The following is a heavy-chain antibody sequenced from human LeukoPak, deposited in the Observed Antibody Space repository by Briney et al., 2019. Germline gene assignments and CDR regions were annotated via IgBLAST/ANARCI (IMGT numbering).Heavy chain of an antibody. J-gene: IGHJ3*01. Sequence: GGSLRLSCAASGFTFSSYAMTWVRQAPGKELEWVSSITGNGRGTSYGDSVRGRFTVSRDNSKNTLYLQTNSLRAEDTALYYCGMDPNGDYVGAFDFWGQGTLVTVSS. D-gene: IGHD4-17*01. CDR1: GFTFSSYA. CDR2: ITGNGRGT. CDR3: GMDPNGDYVGAFDF. V-gene: IGHV3-23*01.